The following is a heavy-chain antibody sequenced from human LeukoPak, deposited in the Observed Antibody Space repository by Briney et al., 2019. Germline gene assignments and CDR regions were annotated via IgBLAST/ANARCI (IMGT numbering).Heavy chain of an antibody. CDR2: MNPNSGNT. CDR3: ARGFWVVTGTTRGNWFDP. D-gene: IGHD1-20*01. CDR1: GYTFTSFD. Sequence: GASVKVSCKASGYTFTSFDINWVRQAVGQGLEWMGWMNPNSGNTGHGQKFQGRVSMTRNVSTSTAYLELSRLRSDDTAVYYCARGFWVVTGTTRGNWFDPWGQGTLVTVSS. J-gene: IGHJ5*02. V-gene: IGHV1-8*01.